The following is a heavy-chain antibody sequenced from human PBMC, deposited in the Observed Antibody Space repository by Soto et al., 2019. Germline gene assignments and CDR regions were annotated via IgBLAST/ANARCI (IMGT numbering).Heavy chain of an antibody. D-gene: IGHD3-3*01. CDR2: ISGSGGST. V-gene: IGHV3-23*01. CDR3: ALDQRDTYCDFWSGYYRYYYGMDV. CDR1: GFTFIIYS. J-gene: IGHJ6*02. Sequence: SLRLSCAASGFTFIIYSIIFFLQSPGNCLEWVSAISGSGGSTYYADSVKGRFTISRDNSKNTLYLQMNSLRAEDTAVYYCALDQRDTYCDFWSGYYRYYYGMDVWGQGTTVTVSS.